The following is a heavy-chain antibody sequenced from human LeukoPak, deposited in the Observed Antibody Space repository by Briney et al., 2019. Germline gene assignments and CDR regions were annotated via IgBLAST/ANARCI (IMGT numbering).Heavy chain of an antibody. CDR1: GVSIGTSSYY. Sequence: SGTLSLTCTVSGVSIGTSSYYWGWIRQPPGKGLEWIGSIFRTGSTYYSASLKSRLSISVDTSKNHIVLKLTSVTAADTAVYFCARGRVIAARRSSGWYPRGGGYYYMDVWGKGTTVTVSS. CDR3: ARGRVIAARRSSGWYPRGGGYYYMDV. CDR2: IFRTGST. J-gene: IGHJ6*03. V-gene: IGHV4-39*02. D-gene: IGHD6-19*01.